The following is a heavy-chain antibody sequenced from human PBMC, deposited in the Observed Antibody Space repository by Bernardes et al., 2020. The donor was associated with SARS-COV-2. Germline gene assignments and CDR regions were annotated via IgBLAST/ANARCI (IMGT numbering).Heavy chain of an antibody. J-gene: IGHJ4*02. CDR1: GFTFSSYA. CDR3: AKALMSGFGELLSYFDY. V-gene: IGHV3-23*01. D-gene: IGHD3-10*01. Sequence: VGSLSLSCAASGFTFSSYAMSWVRQAPGKGLEWVSAISGSGGSTYYADSVKGRFTISRDNSKNTLYLQMNSLRAEDTAVYYCAKALMSGFGELLSYFDYWGQGTLVTVSS. CDR2: ISGSGGST.